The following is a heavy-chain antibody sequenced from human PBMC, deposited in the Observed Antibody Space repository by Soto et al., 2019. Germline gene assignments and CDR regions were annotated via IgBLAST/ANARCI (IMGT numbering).Heavy chain of an antibody. CDR1: GFTFGDYT. D-gene: IGHD3-22*01. J-gene: IGHJ4*02. CDR2: IRSKAYGGTT. V-gene: IGHV3-49*03. CDR3: SRDPYYSDSRPNRDRFDY. Sequence: PGGSLRLSCTASGFTFGDYTLSWFRQAPGKGLEWVGFIRSKAYGGTTQYAASVKGRFSISRDDSKSIAYLQMNSLKTEDTAVYFCSRDPYYSDSRPNRDRFDYWGQGTLVTAPQ.